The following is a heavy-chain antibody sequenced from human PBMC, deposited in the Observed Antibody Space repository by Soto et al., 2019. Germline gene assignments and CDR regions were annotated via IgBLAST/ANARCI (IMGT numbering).Heavy chain of an antibody. V-gene: IGHV4-34*01. J-gene: IGHJ4*02. Sequence: QVQLQQWGAGLLKPSETLSLTCAVYGGSFSGYYWSWIRQPPGKGLEWIGEINHSGSTNYNPSLKSRVTISVDTSKNQFSLKLSSVTAADTAVYYCARVGGTGAVDYWSQGTLVTVSS. D-gene: IGHD1-1*01. CDR2: INHSGST. CDR3: ARVGGTGAVDY. CDR1: GGSFSGYY.